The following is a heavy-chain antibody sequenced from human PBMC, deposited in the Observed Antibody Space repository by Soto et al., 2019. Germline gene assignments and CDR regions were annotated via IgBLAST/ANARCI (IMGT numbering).Heavy chain of an antibody. J-gene: IGHJ4*02. Sequence: EVQLLESGGGLIQPGGSLRLSCTTYGFRFSNYAMSWVRQAPGKGLEWVSGFGVDDVTYYADSVRGRFTISRDNSKNTLYLQMNSLRAEDTALYFCAKAKGSFDHTGPDQWGQGTLVTVSS. CDR3: AKAKGSFDHTGPDQ. CDR2: FGVDDVT. V-gene: IGHV3-23*01. CDR1: GFRFSNYA. D-gene: IGHD2-8*02.